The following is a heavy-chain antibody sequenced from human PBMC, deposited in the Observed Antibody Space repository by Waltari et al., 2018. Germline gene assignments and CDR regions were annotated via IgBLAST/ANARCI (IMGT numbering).Heavy chain of an antibody. J-gene: IGHJ4*02. CDR1: GGSISSSSYY. CDR2: IYYSGST. CDR3: ARHNWGNFDY. Sequence: QLQLQESGPGLVKPSETLSLTCTVSGGSISSSSYYCGWFRQPPGKGLEWIGRIYYSGSTYYNPSLKSGVTISVDTSKTQFSLKLSSVSAADTAVYYCARHNWGNFDYWGQGTLVTVSS. D-gene: IGHD7-27*01. V-gene: IGHV4-39*01.